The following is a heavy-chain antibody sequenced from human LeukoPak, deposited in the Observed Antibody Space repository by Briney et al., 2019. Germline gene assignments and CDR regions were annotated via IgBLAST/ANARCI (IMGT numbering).Heavy chain of an antibody. CDR2: IGSSGSTI. Sequence: GGSLRLSCAASGFTFSSYAMSWVRQAPGKGLEWVSYIGSSGSTIYYADSVKGRFTISRDNAKNSLYLQMNSLRAEDTAVYYCARFYYGSGTHSFDYWGQGTLVTVSS. CDR3: ARFYYGSGTHSFDY. CDR1: GFTFSSYA. D-gene: IGHD3-10*01. J-gene: IGHJ4*02. V-gene: IGHV3-48*03.